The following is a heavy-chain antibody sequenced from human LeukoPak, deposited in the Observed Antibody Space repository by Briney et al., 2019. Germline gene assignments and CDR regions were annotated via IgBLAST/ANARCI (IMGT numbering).Heavy chain of an antibody. Sequence: SETLSLTCAVYGGSFSGYYWSRIRQPPGKGLEWIAEINHSGSTNYNPSLKSRVTISVDTSKNQFSLKLSSVTAADTAVYYCARAGRIVATRAPDYWGQGTLVTVSS. V-gene: IGHV4-34*01. CDR1: GGSFSGYY. J-gene: IGHJ4*02. CDR3: ARAGRIVATRAPDY. D-gene: IGHD5-12*01. CDR2: INHSGST.